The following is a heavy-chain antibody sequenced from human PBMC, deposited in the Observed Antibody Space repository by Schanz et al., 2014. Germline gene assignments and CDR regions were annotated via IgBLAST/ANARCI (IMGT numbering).Heavy chain of an antibody. CDR3: VKGGTNTLDS. Sequence: QVHLVESGGGVVRPGGSLRLSCAASRFPFNASDLYWIRQAPGKGLEWVALISHDGSNKNSADSVKGRFTISRDNSKNTLYLQMNSLRGDDTAIYYCVKGGTNTLDSWGQGTLVTVSS. CDR2: ISHDGSNK. CDR1: RFPFNASD. V-gene: IGHV3-30*18. J-gene: IGHJ4*02.